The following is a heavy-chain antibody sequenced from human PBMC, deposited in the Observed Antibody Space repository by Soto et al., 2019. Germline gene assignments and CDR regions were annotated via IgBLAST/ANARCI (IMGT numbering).Heavy chain of an antibody. J-gene: IGHJ5*02. CDR3: ARDMYSREGWFDP. D-gene: IGHD6-13*01. CDR1: GYTFVSYG. Sequence: QVQLVQSGAEVKKPGASVKVSCKASGYTFVSYGIHWVRQAPGQELEWMGWISAYYGDTNYEQKFQGRVTMTTDTSTNTDYMELRSLRSDDTAIYYCARDMYSREGWFDPWGQGTLVTVSS. CDR2: ISAYYGDT. V-gene: IGHV1-18*01.